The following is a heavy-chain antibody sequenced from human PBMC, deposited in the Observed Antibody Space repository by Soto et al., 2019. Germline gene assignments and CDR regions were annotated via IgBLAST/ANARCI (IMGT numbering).Heavy chain of an antibody. Sequence: QVQLLESGGGVVQPGRSLRLSCVASGFTLTNNGMHWVRQAPGQGLEWVAVISSDGSSYYYGDSVRGRFTISRDTSKNTLCLGMNSLTTADTAVYYCAKDRGLAESGTWSHYYYGMDVWGQGTSVTVS. CDR3: AKDRGLAESGTWSHYYYGMDV. D-gene: IGHD1-26*01. CDR1: GFTLTNNG. J-gene: IGHJ6*02. CDR2: ISSDGSSY. V-gene: IGHV3-30*18.